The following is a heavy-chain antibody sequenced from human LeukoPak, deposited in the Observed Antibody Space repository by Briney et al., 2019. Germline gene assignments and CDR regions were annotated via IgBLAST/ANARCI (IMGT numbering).Heavy chain of an antibody. CDR3: ARVPEWFGDAFDI. J-gene: IGHJ3*02. CDR1: GITLSSYG. Sequence: GGALRLPCAGSGITLSSYGMHWVRQAPGKGVEWVSYISSSGSTIYYADSVKGRFTISRDNAKNSLYLQMNSLRAEDTAVYYCARVPEWFGDAFDIWGQGTMVTVSS. CDR2: ISSSGSTI. D-gene: IGHD3-10*01. V-gene: IGHV3-48*04.